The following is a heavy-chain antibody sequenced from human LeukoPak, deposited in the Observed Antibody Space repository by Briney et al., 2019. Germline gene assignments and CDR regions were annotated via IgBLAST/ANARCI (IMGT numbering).Heavy chain of an antibody. CDR1: GGSVSSASYY. D-gene: IGHD5-12*01. V-gene: IGHV4-61*01. CDR2: IYASGNT. J-gene: IGHJ6*02. Sequence: PSETLSLTCTVSGGSVSSASYYWTWIRQPPGKGLEWIGYIYASGNTNYNPSLKSRVTISVDTSKNQFSLKLGSVTAADTAVYYCARARSGTRGDVWGQGTTVTVSS. CDR3: ARARSGTRGDV.